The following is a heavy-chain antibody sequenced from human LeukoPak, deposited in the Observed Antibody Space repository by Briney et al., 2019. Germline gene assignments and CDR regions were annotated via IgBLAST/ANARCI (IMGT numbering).Heavy chain of an antibody. J-gene: IGHJ4*02. CDR2: IWYDGSNK. Sequence: GGSLRLSCAASGFTFGSYGMHWVRQAPGKGLEWVAVIWYDGSNKYYADSVKGRFTISRDNSKNTLYLQMNSLRAEDTAVYYCATYDYVWGSYRPPLDYWGQGTLVTVSS. D-gene: IGHD3-16*02. CDR3: ATYDYVWGSYRPPLDY. V-gene: IGHV3-33*01. CDR1: GFTFGSYG.